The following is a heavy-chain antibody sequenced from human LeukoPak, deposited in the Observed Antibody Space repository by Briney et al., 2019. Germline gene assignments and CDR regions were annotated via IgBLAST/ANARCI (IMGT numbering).Heavy chain of an antibody. V-gene: IGHV4-59*08. J-gene: IGHJ6*03. D-gene: IGHD4/OR15-4a*01. Sequence: SETLSLTCTVSRGSISSYYWSWIRQPPGKGLEWIGYIYYSGSTNYNPSLKSRVTISVDTSKNQFSLKLSSVTAADTAVYYCAGSGPNTSNYPMAVWGKGPTVT. CDR1: RGSISSYY. CDR3: AGSGPNTSNYPMAV. CDR2: IYYSGST.